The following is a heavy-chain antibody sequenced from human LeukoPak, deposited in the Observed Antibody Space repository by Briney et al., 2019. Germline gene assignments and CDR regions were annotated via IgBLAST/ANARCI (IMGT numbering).Heavy chain of an antibody. Sequence: KPSETLSLTCTVSGGSINSYYWSWIRQPPGKGLEWIAYIYYSGSSNYNPSLKSRVTISVDTSKNQFSLRLSSVTAADTAVYYCARHRDYGTGCYGFEYWGKGNLVTVSS. V-gene: IGHV4-59*08. CDR3: ARHRDYGTGCYGFEY. D-gene: IGHD6-19*01. CDR2: IYYSGSS. CDR1: GGSINSYY. J-gene: IGHJ4*02.